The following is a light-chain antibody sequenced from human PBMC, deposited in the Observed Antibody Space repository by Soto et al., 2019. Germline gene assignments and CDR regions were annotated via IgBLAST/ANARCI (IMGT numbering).Light chain of an antibody. V-gene: IGKV3-20*01. CDR3: QQYGGSPRT. CDR2: GAS. CDR1: RSVSSSF. J-gene: IGKJ1*01. Sequence: EIVLTQSPGTLSLSPGGRATLSCRASRSVSSSFLAWYQQKPGQAPRLLIYGASSRATGIPDRFSGSGSGTDFTLTISRLEPEDFAVYYCQQYGGSPRTFGQGTKVDIK.